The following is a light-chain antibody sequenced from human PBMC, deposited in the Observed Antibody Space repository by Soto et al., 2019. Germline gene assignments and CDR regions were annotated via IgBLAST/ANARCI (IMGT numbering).Light chain of an antibody. V-gene: IGLV2-23*01. Sequence: QSVLTQPASVSGSPGQSMTISWTGTMSDIGSYNLVSWYQHHPGKAPKPMIYEGSERPSGVSNRFSASKSGNTASLTISGLQAEDEADYFCCSYAGSSTYVFGTGTKVTVL. CDR3: CSYAGSSTYV. CDR2: EGS. J-gene: IGLJ1*01. CDR1: MSDIGSYNL.